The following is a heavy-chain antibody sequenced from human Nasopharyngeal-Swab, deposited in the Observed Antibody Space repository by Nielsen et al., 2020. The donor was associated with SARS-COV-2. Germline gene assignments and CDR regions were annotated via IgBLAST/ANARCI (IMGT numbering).Heavy chain of an antibody. Sequence: GGSLRLSCAASGFSFSDFYMSWIRQAPGKGLEWVSYIHTSGTYTDYADSVKGRFTTSRDNAKNSLYLQMNTLRTEDTAVYYCARGHYGLDVWGQGTTVTVSS. V-gene: IGHV3-11*06. CDR3: ARGHYGLDV. CDR1: GFSFSDFY. J-gene: IGHJ6*02. CDR2: IHTSGTYT.